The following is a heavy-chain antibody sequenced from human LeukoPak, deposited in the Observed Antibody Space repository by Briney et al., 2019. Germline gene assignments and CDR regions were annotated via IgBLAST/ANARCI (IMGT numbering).Heavy chain of an antibody. J-gene: IGHJ4*02. Sequence: SETLSLTCTVSGGSICSYYWSWIRQPPGKGLEWIGHIYYSGSTNYNPSLRSRVSMSVDTSKNQFSLNLSSVTAADTAVYYCARESTPAYWGQGTLVTVSS. CDR2: IYYSGST. CDR3: ARESTPAY. V-gene: IGHV4-59*01. CDR1: GGSICSYY. D-gene: IGHD2-2*01.